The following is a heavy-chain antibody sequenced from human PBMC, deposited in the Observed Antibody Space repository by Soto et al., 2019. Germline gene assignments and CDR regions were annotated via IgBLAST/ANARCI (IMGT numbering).Heavy chain of an antibody. CDR1: SGSISSYY. J-gene: IGHJ4*02. D-gene: IGHD4-17*01. CDR2: IYYSGGT. V-gene: IGHV4-59*08. CDR3: ARRDGDWKFDY. Sequence: QVQLQESGPGLVKPSETLSLTCTVSSGSISSYYWSWIRQPPGKGLEWLGSIYYSGGTNYNPSLKSRVTISVDTSNNQFSLKLTSVTAADTAVYYCARRDGDWKFDYWGQGALVSVSS.